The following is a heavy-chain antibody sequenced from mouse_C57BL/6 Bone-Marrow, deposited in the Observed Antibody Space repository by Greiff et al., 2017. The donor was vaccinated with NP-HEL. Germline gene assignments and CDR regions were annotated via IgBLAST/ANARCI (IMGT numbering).Heavy chain of an antibody. CDR2: IDPSDSYT. Sequence: VQLQQPGAELVRPGTSVKLSCKASGYTFTSYWMHWVKQRPGQGLEWIGVIDPSDSYTNNNQKFKGKATLTVDTSSSTAYMQLSSLTSEDSAVYYCARGVIYYGYDGFAYWGQGTLVTVSA. CDR3: ARGVIYYGYDGFAY. D-gene: IGHD2-2*01. CDR1: GYTFTSYW. V-gene: IGHV1-59*01. J-gene: IGHJ3*01.